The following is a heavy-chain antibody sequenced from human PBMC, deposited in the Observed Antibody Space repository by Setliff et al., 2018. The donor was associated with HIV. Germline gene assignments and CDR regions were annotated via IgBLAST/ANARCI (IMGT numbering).Heavy chain of an antibody. V-gene: IGHV4-34*01. CDR3: ALEEGAPMGS. Sequence: SETLSLTCAVYGGSFSGYYWNWIRQSPGKGLEWIGEITHSGSTNYNPSLKSRVTISVDTSKNQFSLKLSSVTAADTAVYYCALEEGAPMGSWGQGTLVTVSS. J-gene: IGHJ4*02. CDR2: ITHSGST. CDR1: GGSFSGYY. D-gene: IGHD2-15*01.